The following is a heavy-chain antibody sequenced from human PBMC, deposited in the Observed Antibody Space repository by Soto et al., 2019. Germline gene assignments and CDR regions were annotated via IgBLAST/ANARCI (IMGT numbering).Heavy chain of an antibody. V-gene: IGHV4-39*01. Sequence: SETLSVTCTVSGRSISSSSYHWGWIRQPPGKGLECIGSISYSGSTYYNPSLKSRVPISIDTSNNPYSLLLSSVTAADTAVYYFARLVVVVVAASPTDWFHPWGQGTLVTVS. CDR3: ARLVVVVVAASPTDWFHP. D-gene: IGHD2-15*01. CDR2: ISYSGST. CDR1: GRSISSSSYH. J-gene: IGHJ5*02.